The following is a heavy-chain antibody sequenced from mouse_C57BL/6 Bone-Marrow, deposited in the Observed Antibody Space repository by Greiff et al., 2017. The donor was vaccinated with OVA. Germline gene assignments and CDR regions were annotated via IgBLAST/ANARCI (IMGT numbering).Heavy chain of an antibody. V-gene: IGHV10-3*01. CDR3: VRTGTRAWFAY. CDR2: ISSKSSNYAT. D-gene: IGHD4-1*01. J-gene: IGHJ3*01. CDR1: GFTFNTYA. Sequence: EVQLVESGGGLVQPKGSLKLSCAASGFTFNTYAMHWVRQAPGKGLEWVARISSKSSNYATYYADSVKDRFTISRDDSQSMLYLQMNNLKTEDTAMYYCVRTGTRAWFAYWGQGTLVTVSA.